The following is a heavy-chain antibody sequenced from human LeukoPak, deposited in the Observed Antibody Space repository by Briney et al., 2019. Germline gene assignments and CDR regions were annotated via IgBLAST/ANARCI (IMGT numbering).Heavy chain of an antibody. D-gene: IGHD3/OR15-3a*01. CDR3: ARAEGTDYYMDV. CDR2: IGGSGGFIT. CDR1: GFTFSSHG. Sequence: GGSLRLSCAASGFTFSSHGMNWVRQAPGKGLEWVSGIGGSGGFITYYADSVKGRFTISRDNAKNSLYLQMNSLRAEDTAVYYCARAEGTDYYMDVWGKGTTVTVSS. V-gene: IGHV3-21*01. J-gene: IGHJ6*03.